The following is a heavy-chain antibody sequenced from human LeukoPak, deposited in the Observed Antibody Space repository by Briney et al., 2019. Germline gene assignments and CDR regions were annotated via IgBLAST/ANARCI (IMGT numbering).Heavy chain of an antibody. CDR1: GGSFSGYY. V-gene: IGHV4-34*01. CDR3: ARVTSYYDTKGFDY. CDR2: INHSGST. J-gene: IGHJ4*02. Sequence: PSETLSLTCAVYGGSFSGYYWSWVRQPPGKGLGWIGEINHSGSTNYNPSLNSRVTISVDTSKNQFSLKLSSVTAADTAVYYCARVTSYYDTKGFDYWGQGTLVTVSS. D-gene: IGHD3-22*01.